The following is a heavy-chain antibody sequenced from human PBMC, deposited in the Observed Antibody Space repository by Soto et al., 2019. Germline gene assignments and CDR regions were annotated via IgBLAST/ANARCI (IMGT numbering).Heavy chain of an antibody. CDR3: ARGQSITMIVVVIGGAFDI. V-gene: IGHV1-8*01. D-gene: IGHD3-22*01. Sequence: ASVKVSCKASGYTFTSYDINWVRQATGQGLEWMGWMNPNSGNTGYAQKFQGRVTMTRNTSISTAYMELSSLRSEDTAVYYCARGQSITMIVVVIGGAFDIWGQGTMVTV. CDR1: GYTFTSYD. CDR2: MNPNSGNT. J-gene: IGHJ3*02.